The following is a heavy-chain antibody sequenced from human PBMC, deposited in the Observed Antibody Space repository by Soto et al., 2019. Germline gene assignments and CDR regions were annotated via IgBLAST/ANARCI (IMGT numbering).Heavy chain of an antibody. D-gene: IGHD3-3*01. CDR1: GYTFTSYY. Sequence: GASVKVSCKASGYTFTSYYMHWVRQAPGQGLEWMGIINPSGGSTSYAQKFQGRVTMTRDTSTSTVYMELSSLRSEDTAVYYCARDDGRHYDFWGGPRYYGMDVWGQGTTVTVSS. CDR2: INPSGGST. J-gene: IGHJ6*02. V-gene: IGHV1-46*01. CDR3: ARDDGRHYDFWGGPRYYGMDV.